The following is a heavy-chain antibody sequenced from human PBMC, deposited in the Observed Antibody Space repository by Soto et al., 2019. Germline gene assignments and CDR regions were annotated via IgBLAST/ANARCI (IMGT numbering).Heavy chain of an antibody. D-gene: IGHD6-6*01. CDR3: ARKGPRAARPNH. CDR1: GFTFRDYD. J-gene: IGHJ5*02. V-gene: IGHV3-11*01. Sequence: QVQLVESGGGLFRPGGSLRLSCAASGFTFRDYDMSWIRQAPGKGLEWVSCISSSGTATYYADSVKGRFTISRDNAKNSLNVEMNSLRVEDSAVYYCARKGPRAARPNHWGQGTLVTVSS. CDR2: ISSSGTAT.